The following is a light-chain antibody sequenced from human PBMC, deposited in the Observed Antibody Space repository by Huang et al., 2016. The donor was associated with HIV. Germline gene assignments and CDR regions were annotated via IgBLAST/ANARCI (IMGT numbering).Light chain of an antibody. V-gene: IGKV3-15*01. CDR2: GSS. Sequence: ENLMTQSPSTLSVSPGDSATLDCRASQSVFKNLAWYQQKPGQAPKLLIYGSSTRAAGIPARFSCSGSGTDFTLTISSLQSEDFAVYYCQQYNTSPRTFGQGTKVEV. CDR3: QQYNTSPRT. J-gene: IGKJ1*01. CDR1: QSVFKN.